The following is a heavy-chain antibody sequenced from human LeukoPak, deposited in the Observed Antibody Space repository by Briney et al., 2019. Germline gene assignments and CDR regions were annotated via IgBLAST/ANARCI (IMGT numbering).Heavy chain of an antibody. Sequence: PGGSLRLSCAASGFTFSTYAMTWVRQAPGKGLEWVSAICGSGDLTYCANSVKGRFTISRDNSKNTLYLQMNSLRAEDTALYYWAKDSGVVVTARMDYFDYWGQGPLVTVS. D-gene: IGHD2-21*02. CDR2: ICGSGDLT. J-gene: IGHJ4*02. V-gene: IGHV3-23*01. CDR1: GFTFSTYA. CDR3: AKDSGVVVTARMDYFDY.